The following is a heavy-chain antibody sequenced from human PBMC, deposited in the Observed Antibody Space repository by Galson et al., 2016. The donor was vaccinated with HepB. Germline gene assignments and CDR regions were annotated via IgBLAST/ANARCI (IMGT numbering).Heavy chain of an antibody. CDR1: GFTFSNYG. J-gene: IGHJ6*04. V-gene: IGHV3-23*01. CDR3: VQGSTAPAV. CDR2: ISRSGDST. Sequence: SLRLSCAASGFTFSNYGMTWVRQAPGKGLEVVSSISRSGDSTDYADSVKGRFTISRDNSKNTPSLQMNGLTADDTAIYYCVQGSTAPAVWGKGTTVTVSS. D-gene: IGHD2-2*01.